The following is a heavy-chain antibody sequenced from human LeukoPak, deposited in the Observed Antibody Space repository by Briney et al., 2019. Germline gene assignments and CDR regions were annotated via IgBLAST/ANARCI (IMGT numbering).Heavy chain of an antibody. V-gene: IGHV4-59*08. CDR2: IYYSGST. Sequence: SETLSLTCTVSGGSISSYYWSWIRQPPGKGLEWIGYIYYSGSTNYNPSLKSRVTMSVDTSRNQFSLKLSSVTAADTAVYYCVIARSGLFDPWGQGTLVTVSS. J-gene: IGHJ5*02. CDR1: GGSISSYY. D-gene: IGHD3/OR15-3a*01. CDR3: VIARSGLFDP.